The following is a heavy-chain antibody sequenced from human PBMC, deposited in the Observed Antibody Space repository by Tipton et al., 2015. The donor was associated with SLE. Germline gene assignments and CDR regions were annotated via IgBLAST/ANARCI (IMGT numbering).Heavy chain of an antibody. J-gene: IGHJ4*02. CDR2: IYRSGSA. V-gene: IGHV4-4*02. CDR3: ARNGFYSLDY. Sequence: TLSLTCAVSSGSISSSDWWSWVRQPPGKGLEWIGEIYRSGSATYNPSLKSRLTISMDNSKDQFSLNLASATPADTAVYYCARNGFYSLDYWGQGTLVTVSS. CDR1: SGSISSSDW. D-gene: IGHD3-22*01.